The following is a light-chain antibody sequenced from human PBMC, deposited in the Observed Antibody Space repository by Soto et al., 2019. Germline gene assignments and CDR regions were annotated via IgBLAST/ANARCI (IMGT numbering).Light chain of an antibody. CDR3: QQYGLSHPYS. CDR2: AAS. J-gene: IGKJ2*01. V-gene: IGKV3-20*01. CDR1: RSFASSY. Sequence: EIVLTQSPGTLSLSPGERATLSCRASRSFASSYLAWYQQKPGQAPRLLIYAASSRATGTPDKFSGSGSGTDFSITISILEHEDSGVYYCQQYGLSHPYSSGNGTSVEI.